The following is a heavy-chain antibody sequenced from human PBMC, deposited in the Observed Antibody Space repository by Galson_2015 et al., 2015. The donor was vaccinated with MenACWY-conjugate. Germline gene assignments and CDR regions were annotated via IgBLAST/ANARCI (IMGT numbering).Heavy chain of an antibody. CDR3: ARDPIRARHSYYYYGMDV. CDR1: GYTFTSYG. D-gene: IGHD3-10*01. CDR2: ISAYNGNT. V-gene: IGHV1-18*01. Sequence: QSGAEVKKPGSSVKVSCKASGYTFTSYGISWVRQAPGQGLEWMGWISAYNGNTNYAQKLLGRVTMTTDTSTSTAYMELRSLRSDDTAVYYCARDPIRARHSYYYYGMDVWGQGTTVTVSS. J-gene: IGHJ6*02.